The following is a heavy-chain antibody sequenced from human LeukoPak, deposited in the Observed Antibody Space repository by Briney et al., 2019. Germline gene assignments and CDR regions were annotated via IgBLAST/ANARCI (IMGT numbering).Heavy chain of an antibody. CDR1: GFTFSSYG. Sequence: QSGGSLRLSCAASGFTFSSYGMHWVRQAPGKGLEWVAAIWHDGSNKYYADLVKGRFTISRDNSKNMLYLEMNSLRAEDTAVYYCANNFDYWGRGTLVTVSS. CDR2: IWHDGSNK. J-gene: IGHJ4*02. V-gene: IGHV3-33*08. CDR3: ANNFDY.